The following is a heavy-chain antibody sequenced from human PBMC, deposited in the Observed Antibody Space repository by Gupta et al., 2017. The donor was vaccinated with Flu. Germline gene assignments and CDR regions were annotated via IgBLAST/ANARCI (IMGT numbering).Heavy chain of an antibody. D-gene: IGHD2-15*01. J-gene: IGHJ4*02. V-gene: IGHV4-31*03. CDR1: GVSISSDNYY. CDR2: INYSGST. Sequence: QEQLQESGPGLVKPSQTLSLTCTVSGVSISSDNYYWNWIRQHPGKGLEWIGYINYSGSTYYNPSLKSRLTISVDTSESQFSLKLTSVTAADTAVYYCARSVPYVSGGSCCNFDYWGQGILVPGSS. CDR3: ARSVPYVSGGSCCNFDY.